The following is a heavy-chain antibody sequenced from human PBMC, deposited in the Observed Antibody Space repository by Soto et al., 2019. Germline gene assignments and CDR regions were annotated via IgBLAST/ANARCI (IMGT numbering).Heavy chain of an antibody. CDR1: GYSFTSYW. D-gene: IGHD4-17*01. Sequence: GESLKISCKGSGYSFTSYWTSWVRQMPGKGLEWMGRIDPSDSYTNYSPSFQGHVTISADKSISTAYLQWSSLKASDTAMYYCARHRDSDYGDLSFEYWGQGTRVTVSS. V-gene: IGHV5-10-1*01. CDR3: ARHRDSDYGDLSFEY. J-gene: IGHJ4*02. CDR2: IDPSDSYT.